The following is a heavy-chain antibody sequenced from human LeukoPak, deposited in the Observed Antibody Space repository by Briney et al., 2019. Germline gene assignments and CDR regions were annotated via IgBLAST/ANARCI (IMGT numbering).Heavy chain of an antibody. CDR1: GFTFSSYG. V-gene: IGHV3-30*18. CDR2: ISCDGSNK. D-gene: IGHD2-21*02. Sequence: GGSLRLSCAASGFTFSSYGMHWVRQAPGKGLEWVAVISCDGSNKYYADSVKGRFTISRDNSKNTLYLQMNSLRAEDTAVYYCAKDMALVVVTDNGMDVWGQGTTVTVSS. J-gene: IGHJ6*02. CDR3: AKDMALVVVTDNGMDV.